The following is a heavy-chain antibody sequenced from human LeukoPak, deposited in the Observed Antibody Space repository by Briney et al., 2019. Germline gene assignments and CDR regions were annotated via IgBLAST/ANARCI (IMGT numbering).Heavy chain of an antibody. CDR3: ARDFTGIVGATDY. V-gene: IGHV1-2*02. CDR2: INPNSGGT. CDR1: GYTFTGYY. D-gene: IGHD1-26*01. Sequence: ASVKVSCKASGYTFTGYYMHWVRQAPGQGLEWMGWINPNSGGTNYAQKFQGRVTMTGDTSISTAYMELSRPRSDDTAVYYCARDFTGIVGATDYWGQGTLVTVSS. J-gene: IGHJ4*02.